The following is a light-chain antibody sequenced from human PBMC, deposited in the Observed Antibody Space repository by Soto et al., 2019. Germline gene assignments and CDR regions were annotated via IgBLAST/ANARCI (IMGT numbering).Light chain of an antibody. J-gene: IGLJ2*01. CDR2: EVS. CDR3: SSYTSTKVL. V-gene: IGLV2-8*01. CDR1: SSDVGGYKF. Sequence: QSVLTQPPSASGSPGQSVTISCTGTSSDVGGYKFVSWYQQHPGKAPKLIIYEVSQRPSGVPDRFSASKSGDTASLTVSGLRAEDEADYYCSSYTSTKVLFGGGTKLTVL.